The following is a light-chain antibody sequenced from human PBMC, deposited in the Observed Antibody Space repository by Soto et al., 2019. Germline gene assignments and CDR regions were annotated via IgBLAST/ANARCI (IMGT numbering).Light chain of an antibody. CDR2: EVS. V-gene: IGLV2-23*02. CDR1: SSDVGSYNL. Sequence: ALTQPASVSGSPGQSITISCTGTSSDVGSYNLVSWYQQHPGKAPKLMIYEVSKRPSGVSNRFSGSKSGNTASLTISGLQAEDEADYYCCSYAGSYVFGTGTKLTVL. CDR3: CSYAGSYV. J-gene: IGLJ1*01.